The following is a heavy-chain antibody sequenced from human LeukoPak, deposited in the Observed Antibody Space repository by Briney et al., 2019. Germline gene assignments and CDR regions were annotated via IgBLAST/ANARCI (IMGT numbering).Heavy chain of an antibody. CDR3: ARGPTNGQAFDY. J-gene: IGHJ4*02. V-gene: IGHV3-7*01. CDR2: IREDGSQK. Sequence: GGSLRLSCAASGFTFSYTWMTWVRQAPGKGLEWVASIREDGSQKSAVDSVRGRFSISRDNAKNSVYLQMDSLIAEDTAVYYCARGPTNGQAFDYWGQGTLVSVSS. D-gene: IGHD2-8*01. CDR1: GFTFSYTW.